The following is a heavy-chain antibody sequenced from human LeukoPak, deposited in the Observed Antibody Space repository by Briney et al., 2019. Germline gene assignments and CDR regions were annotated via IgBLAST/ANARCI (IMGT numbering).Heavy chain of an antibody. Sequence: SETLSLTCAVSGYSISSSNWWGWIRQPPGKGLEWIGYIYYSGSTYYNPSLKSRVTMSVDTSKNQFSLKLSSVTAVDTAVYYCAQYSSSWYALDYWGQGTLVTVSS. D-gene: IGHD6-13*01. CDR1: GYSISSSNW. J-gene: IGHJ4*02. CDR3: AQYSSSWYALDY. CDR2: IYYSGST. V-gene: IGHV4-28*01.